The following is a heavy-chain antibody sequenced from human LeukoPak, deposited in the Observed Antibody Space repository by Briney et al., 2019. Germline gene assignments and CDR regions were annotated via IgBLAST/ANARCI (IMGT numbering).Heavy chain of an antibody. CDR2: ISYDGSNK. V-gene: IGHV3-30-3*01. J-gene: IGHJ4*02. CDR3: ARDSSSWRGAFDY. CDR1: GFTFSSYA. Sequence: GGSLRLSCAASGFTFSSYAMHWVCQAPGKGLEWVAVISYDGSNKYYADSVKGRFTISRDNSKNTLYLQMNSLRAEDTAVYYCARDSSSWRGAFDYWGQGTLVTVSS. D-gene: IGHD6-13*01.